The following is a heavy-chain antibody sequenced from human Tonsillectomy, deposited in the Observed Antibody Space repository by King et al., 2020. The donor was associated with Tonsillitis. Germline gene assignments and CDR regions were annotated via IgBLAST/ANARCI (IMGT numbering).Heavy chain of an antibody. CDR2: VYASGST. CDR3: AREGCGGDCLYWYFDL. J-gene: IGHJ2*01. Sequence: VQLQEWGPGLVKPSQTLSLSCNVSGGSISSGTYFWSWIRQPAGKGLEWIGRVYASGSTNYNPSLRSRVTISKDTAKNQFSLSLSSVTAADTAIYYCAREGCGGDCLYWYFDLWGRGTLVTVSS. D-gene: IGHD2-21*02. CDR1: GGSISSGTYF. V-gene: IGHV4-61*02.